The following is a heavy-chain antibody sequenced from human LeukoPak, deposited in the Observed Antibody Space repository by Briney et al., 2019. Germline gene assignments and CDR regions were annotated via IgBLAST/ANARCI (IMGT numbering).Heavy chain of an antibody. J-gene: IGHJ6*02. Sequence: GASVKVSCKASGYTFTSYDINWVRQATGQGLEWMGWMNPNSGSTGYAQKFQGRVTMNRNTSISTAYMELSSLRSEDTAVYYCARGQSSGWYGVLGMDVWGQGTTVTVSS. CDR1: GYTFTSYD. CDR3: ARGQSSGWYGVLGMDV. D-gene: IGHD6-19*01. CDR2: MNPNSGST. V-gene: IGHV1-8*01.